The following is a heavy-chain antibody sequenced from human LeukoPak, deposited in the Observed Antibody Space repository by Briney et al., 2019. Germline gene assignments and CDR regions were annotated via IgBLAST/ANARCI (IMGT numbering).Heavy chain of an antibody. Sequence: GGSLRLSCAASGFTFRSYGMHWVRQAPGKGLEWVAIIRYDGTNKYYADSVKGRFTISRDNSKNTLYLQMNSLRAEDTAVYYCAKSLYSSSFSFDYWGQGTLVTVSS. CDR2: IRYDGTNK. V-gene: IGHV3-30*02. J-gene: IGHJ4*02. CDR1: GFTFRSYG. D-gene: IGHD6-6*01. CDR3: AKSLYSSSFSFDY.